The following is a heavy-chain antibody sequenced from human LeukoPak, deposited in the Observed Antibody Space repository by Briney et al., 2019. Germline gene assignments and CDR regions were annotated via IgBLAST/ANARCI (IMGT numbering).Heavy chain of an antibody. CDR2: INHSGST. CDR3: ASGDYVVNYYYGMDV. CDR1: GGSFSGYY. D-gene: IGHD4-17*01. J-gene: IGHJ6*02. V-gene: IGHV4-34*01. Sequence: SQTLSLTCAVYGGSFSGYYWSWIRQPPGKGLEWIGEINHSGSTNYNPSLKSRVTISVDTSKNQFSLKLSSVTAADTAVYYWASGDYVVNYYYGMDVWGQGTTVTVSS.